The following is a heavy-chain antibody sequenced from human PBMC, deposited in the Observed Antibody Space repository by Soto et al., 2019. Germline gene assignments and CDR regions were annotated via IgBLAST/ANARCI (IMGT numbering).Heavy chain of an antibody. CDR1: GYTFSSYG. CDR2: ISYDGSNK. CDR3: AKPYDYVWGSYRH. Sequence: QVELVESGGGVVQPGRSLRLSCAASGYTFSSYGMHWVRQAPGKGLEWVAVISYDGSNKYYADSVKGRFTISRDNSKNTLYLQMNSLRAEDTAVYYCAKPYDYVWGSYRHWGQGTLVTVSS. D-gene: IGHD3-16*02. J-gene: IGHJ4*02. V-gene: IGHV3-30*18.